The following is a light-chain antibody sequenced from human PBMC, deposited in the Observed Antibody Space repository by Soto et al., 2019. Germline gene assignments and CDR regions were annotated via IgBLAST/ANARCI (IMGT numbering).Light chain of an antibody. CDR2: GTN. J-gene: IGLJ3*02. V-gene: IGLV1-44*01. CDR3: AAWDDNLNGPV. CDR1: SSNIGGNS. Sequence: QPVLTQPPSASGTPGQRVTISCSGGSSNIGGNSVNWYQQLPGTAPKLLIYGTNQRPSGVPDRFSGSKSGTSASLAISGLQSEDEADYYCAAWDDNLNGPVFGGGTQLTVL.